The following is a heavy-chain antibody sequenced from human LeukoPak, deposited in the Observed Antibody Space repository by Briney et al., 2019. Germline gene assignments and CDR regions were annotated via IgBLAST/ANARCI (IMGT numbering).Heavy chain of an antibody. Sequence: SETLSLTCTVSGASISSGNYYWSWIRQPAGKGLEWIGRVYISGTPTYNPSLKGRVGMSVDTSRNQFSLRLNSVTAADTALYYCVRDTRYDMDVWGKGTTVTVSS. CDR3: VRDTRYDMDV. CDR1: GASISSGNYY. V-gene: IGHV4-61*02. J-gene: IGHJ6*03. CDR2: VYISGTP.